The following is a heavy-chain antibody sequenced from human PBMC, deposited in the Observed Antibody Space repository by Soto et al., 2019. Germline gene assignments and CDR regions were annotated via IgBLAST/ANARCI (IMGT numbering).Heavy chain of an antibody. J-gene: IGHJ3*01. Sequence: EVQLVESGGDLVQPGRSLRLSCAASGFIFHDYAMHWVRQAPGKGLEWVSYISWNSGGIGYADSVKGRFTIYRDNAKNSLHLQMNSLRAEDTALYYCVKEFDKYSNTEPAFDFWGQGTMVTVSS. D-gene: IGHD5-18*01. CDR3: VKEFDKYSNTEPAFDF. CDR1: GFIFHDYA. V-gene: IGHV3-9*01. CDR2: ISWNSGGI.